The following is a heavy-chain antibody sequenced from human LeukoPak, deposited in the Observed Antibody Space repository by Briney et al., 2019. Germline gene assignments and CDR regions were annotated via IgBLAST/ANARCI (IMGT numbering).Heavy chain of an antibody. CDR1: EFLFNHYG. J-gene: IGHJ4*02. Sequence: GGSLRLSCAASEFLFNHYGMSWVRQAPGKGLEWVANINQDGSEKFYVDSVMGRFTISRDNAKNSLYLQMNSLRAEDTAVYYCAREREFDLWEVLDKWGQGTLVTVSS. V-gene: IGHV3-7*01. D-gene: IGHD3-10*01. CDR3: AREREFDLWEVLDK. CDR2: INQDGSEK.